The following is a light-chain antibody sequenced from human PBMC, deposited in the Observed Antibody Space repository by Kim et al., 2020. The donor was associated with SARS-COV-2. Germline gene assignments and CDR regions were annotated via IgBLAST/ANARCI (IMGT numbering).Light chain of an antibody. Sequence: QSITISCTGTSSDIGAYNYVSWYQQRPGKAPQLIIYDVSNRPSGISNRFSGSNSGNTASLTISGLQAEDEADYYCTSYAGSNTLYVFGTGTKVTVL. CDR1: SSDIGAYNY. CDR2: DVS. V-gene: IGLV2-14*03. CDR3: TSYAGSNTLYV. J-gene: IGLJ1*01.